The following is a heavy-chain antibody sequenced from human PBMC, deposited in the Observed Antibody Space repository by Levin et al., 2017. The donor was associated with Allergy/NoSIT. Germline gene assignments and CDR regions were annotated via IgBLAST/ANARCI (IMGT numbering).Heavy chain of an antibody. Sequence: SETLSLTCAVYGGSFSGYYWSWIRQPPGKGLEWIGEINHSGSTNYNPSLKSRVTISVDTSKNQFSLKLSSVTAADTAVYYCARDPLYYYDSSGYEGWGQGTLVTVSS. CDR3: ARDPLYYYDSSGYEG. D-gene: IGHD3-22*01. J-gene: IGHJ4*02. V-gene: IGHV4-34*01. CDR1: GGSFSGYY. CDR2: INHSGST.